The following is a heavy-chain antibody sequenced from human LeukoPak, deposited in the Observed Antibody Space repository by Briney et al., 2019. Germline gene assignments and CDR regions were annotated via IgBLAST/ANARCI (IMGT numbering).Heavy chain of an antibody. CDR3: ARDGHCGGDCYYH. D-gene: IGHD2-21*02. CDR1: GYTFTGYY. V-gene: IGHV1-2*02. J-gene: IGHJ4*02. Sequence: ASVKVSCKASGYTFTGYYMHWVRQAPGQGLEWMGWINPNSGGTNYAQKFQGRATMTRDTSISTAYMELSRLRSDDTAVYYCARDGHCGGDCYYHWGQGTLVTASS. CDR2: INPNSGGT.